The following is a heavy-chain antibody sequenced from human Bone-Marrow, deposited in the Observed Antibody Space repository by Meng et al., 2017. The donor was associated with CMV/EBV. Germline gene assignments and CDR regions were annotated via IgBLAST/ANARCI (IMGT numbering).Heavy chain of an antibody. Sequence: GSLRLSCTVSGGSITRGLYYWSWIRQPPGKGLEWVGSIYYSGSAYYNPSLKSRGMLSLDTSKNQISLKMTSVTAADTAVYYCARGSVIMAGGSITPAGYYGMDVWGQGTTVTVSS. D-gene: IGHD3-16*01. CDR3: ARGSVIMAGGSITPAGYYGMDV. CDR1: GGSITRGLYY. CDR2: IYYSGSA. V-gene: IGHV4-39*07. J-gene: IGHJ6*02.